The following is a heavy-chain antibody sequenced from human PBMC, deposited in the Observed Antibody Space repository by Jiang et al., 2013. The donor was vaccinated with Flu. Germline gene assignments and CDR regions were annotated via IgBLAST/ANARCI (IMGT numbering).Heavy chain of an antibody. CDR2: ISSSSSYT. CDR1: GFTFSDYY. D-gene: IGHD2-2*01. CDR3: ARGVVPAPYWYFDL. Sequence: ASGFTFSDYYMSWIRQAPGKGLEWVSYISSSSSYTNYADSVKGRFTISRDNAKNSLYLQMNSLRAEDTAVYYCARGVVPAPYWYFDLWGRGTLVTVSS. J-gene: IGHJ2*01. V-gene: IGHV3-11*05.